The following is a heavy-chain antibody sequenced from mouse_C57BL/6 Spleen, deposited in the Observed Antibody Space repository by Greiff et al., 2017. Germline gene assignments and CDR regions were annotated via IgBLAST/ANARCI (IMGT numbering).Heavy chain of an antibody. Sequence: VMLVESGPELVKPGASVKISCKASGYAFSSSWMNWVKQRPGKGLEWIGRIYPGDGDTNYNGKFKGKATLTADKSSSTAYMQLSSLTSEDSAVYVCARGVITTVVAGDYWGQGTTLTVSS. V-gene: IGHV1-82*01. CDR2: IYPGDGDT. CDR1: GYAFSSSW. CDR3: ARGVITTVVAGDY. J-gene: IGHJ2*01. D-gene: IGHD1-1*01.